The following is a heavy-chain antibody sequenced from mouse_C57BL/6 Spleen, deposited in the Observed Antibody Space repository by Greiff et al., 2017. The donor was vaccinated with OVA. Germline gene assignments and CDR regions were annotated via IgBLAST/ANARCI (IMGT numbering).Heavy chain of an antibody. Sequence: EVQVVESEGGLVQPGSSMKLSCTASGFTFSDYYMAWVRQVPEKGLEWVANINYDGSSTYYLDSLKSRFIISRDNAKNILYLQMSSLKSEDTATYYCARDSRAMDYWGQGTSVTVSS. CDR2: INYDGSST. J-gene: IGHJ4*01. V-gene: IGHV5-16*01. D-gene: IGHD1-1*01. CDR3: ARDSRAMDY. CDR1: GFTFSDYY.